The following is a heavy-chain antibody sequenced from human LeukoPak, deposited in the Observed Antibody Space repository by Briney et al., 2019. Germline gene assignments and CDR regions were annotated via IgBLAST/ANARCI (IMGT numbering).Heavy chain of an antibody. V-gene: IGHV4-39*07. Sequence: PSETLSLTCTVSGGSISSSSYYWGWIRQPPGKGLEWIGYIHYSGGITYYNPSLKSRVTISVDTSKNQFSLSLSSVTAADTAVYYCARGYGDYYFDYWGQGTLVTVSS. CDR3: ARGYGDYYFDY. J-gene: IGHJ4*02. D-gene: IGHD4-17*01. CDR2: IHYSGGIT. CDR1: GGSISSSSYY.